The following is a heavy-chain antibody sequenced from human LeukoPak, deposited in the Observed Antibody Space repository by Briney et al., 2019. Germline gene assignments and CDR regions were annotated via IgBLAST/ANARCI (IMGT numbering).Heavy chain of an antibody. CDR2: IYPGDSDT. CDR3: TRRTDGYYFDS. CDR1: GYNFTSSW. Sequence: GESLKISCKGSGYNFTSSWIGWVRQLPGKGLEWMGIIYPGDSDTRYSPSFQGQVTISADKSINTAYLQWNLRASDSAMYYCTRRTDGYYFDSWGQGTLVTVFS. V-gene: IGHV5-51*01. J-gene: IGHJ4*02.